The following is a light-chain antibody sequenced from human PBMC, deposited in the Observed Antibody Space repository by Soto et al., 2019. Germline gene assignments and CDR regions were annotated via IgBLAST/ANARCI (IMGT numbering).Light chain of an antibody. J-gene: IGKJ3*01. CDR2: GAS. V-gene: IGKV1-39*01. CDR3: QQSYTAVFT. CDR1: QSVRNY. Sequence: DIQMTQSPSSLSASVGDRVTITCRASQSVRNYLNWYQQKPGKVPNLLIYGASSLQSGVPSRFSGSGSETDFTLTNNNLQPEAFATYYCQQSYTAVFTFGPGTKVDMK.